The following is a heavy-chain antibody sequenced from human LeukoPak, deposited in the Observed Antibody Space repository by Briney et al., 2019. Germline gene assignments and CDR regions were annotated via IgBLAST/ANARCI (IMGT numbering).Heavy chain of an antibody. D-gene: IGHD3-10*02. J-gene: IGHJ6*02. Sequence: GASVKVSCKASGYTFTSHDINWVRQATGQGLEWMGWMNPNSGNTGYAQKFQGRVSMTRDTSISTAYMELSSLRSEDTAVYYCARGPVEAVFGVSTEDWGQGTTVTVSS. V-gene: IGHV1-8*01. CDR2: MNPNSGNT. CDR3: ARGPVEAVFGVSTED. CDR1: GYTFTSHD.